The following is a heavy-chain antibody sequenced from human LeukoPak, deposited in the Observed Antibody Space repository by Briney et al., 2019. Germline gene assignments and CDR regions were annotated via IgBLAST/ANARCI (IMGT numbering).Heavy chain of an antibody. V-gene: IGHV5-51*01. D-gene: IGHD2-2*01. J-gene: IGHJ5*02. CDR3: ARLGYCSSTSCNDNWFDP. Sequence: GESLKISCKGSGYSFTSYWIGWVRQMPGKGLEWMGIIYPGDSDTRYSPSFQGQVTISADKSISTAYLQWSSLKASDTAVYYCARLGYCSSTSCNDNWFDPWGQGTLVTVSS. CDR1: GYSFTSYW. CDR2: IYPGDSDT.